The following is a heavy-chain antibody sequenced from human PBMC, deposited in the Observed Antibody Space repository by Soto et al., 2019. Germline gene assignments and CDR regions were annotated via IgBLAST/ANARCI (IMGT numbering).Heavy chain of an antibody. CDR1: GFTFSSYA. Sequence: ESGGGVVQPGRSLRLSCAASGFTFSSYAMHWVRQAPGKGLEWVAVISYDGSNKYYADSVKGRFTISRDNSKNTLYLQMNSLRAEDTAVYYCARGSGFDYWGQGTLVTVSS. J-gene: IGHJ4*02. V-gene: IGHV3-30-3*01. CDR2: ISYDGSNK. CDR3: ARGSGFDY.